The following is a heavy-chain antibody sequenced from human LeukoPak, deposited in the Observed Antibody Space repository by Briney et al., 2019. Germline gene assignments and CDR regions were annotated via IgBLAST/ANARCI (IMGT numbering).Heavy chain of an antibody. Sequence: PSETLSLTCGVPSESFSGYYWNWIRQPPGKGLEWIGEINHSGGTNYNPSLKRRVTISVDPSKSHFSLRVTSVTAADTAVYYCARVRADSSGWSPDFDYWGQGTLVTVSS. J-gene: IGHJ4*02. D-gene: IGHD6-19*01. CDR2: INHSGGT. CDR3: ARVRADSSGWSPDFDY. CDR1: SESFSGYY. V-gene: IGHV4-34*01.